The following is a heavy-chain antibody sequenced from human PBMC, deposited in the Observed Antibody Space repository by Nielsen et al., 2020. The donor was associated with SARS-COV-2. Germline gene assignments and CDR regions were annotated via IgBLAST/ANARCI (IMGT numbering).Heavy chain of an antibody. J-gene: IGHJ4*02. CDR2: IKQDGSEK. CDR3: AKQPGLYGIAAAGTNY. Sequence: GESLKISCAASGFTFSSYWMSWVRQAPGKGLEWVANIKQDGSEKYYVDSVKGRFTISRDNAKNSLYLQMNSLRAEDTAVYYCAKQPGLYGIAAAGTNYWGQGTLVTVSS. D-gene: IGHD6-13*01. CDR1: GFTFSSYW. V-gene: IGHV3-7*01.